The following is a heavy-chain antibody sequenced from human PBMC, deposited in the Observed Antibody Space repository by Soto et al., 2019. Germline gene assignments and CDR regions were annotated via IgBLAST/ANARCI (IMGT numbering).Heavy chain of an antibody. CDR1: GFTFSSYA. CDR3: AKIDTEYCSGGSCHRGYFDY. Sequence: XGSLRLSCAASGFTFSSYAMSWVRQAPGKGLDWVSAISGSGGSTYYADSVKGRFTISRDNSKNTLYLQMNSLRAEDTAVYYCAKIDTEYCSGGSCHRGYFDYWGQGSLVTVSS. J-gene: IGHJ4*02. CDR2: ISGSGGST. V-gene: IGHV3-23*01. D-gene: IGHD2-15*01.